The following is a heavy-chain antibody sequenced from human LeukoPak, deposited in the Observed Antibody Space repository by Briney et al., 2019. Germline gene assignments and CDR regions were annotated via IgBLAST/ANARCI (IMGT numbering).Heavy chain of an antibody. CDR1: GGSFSGYY. V-gene: IGHV4-34*01. CDR2: INHSGST. Sequence: SETLSLTCAVYGGSFSGYYWSWIRQPPGKGLEWIGEINHSGSTNYNPSLKSRVTISVDKSKNQFSLKLSSVTAADTAVYYCARDWVIRGHFDYWGQGTLVTVSS. CDR3: ARDWVIRGHFDY. D-gene: IGHD3-16*01. J-gene: IGHJ4*02.